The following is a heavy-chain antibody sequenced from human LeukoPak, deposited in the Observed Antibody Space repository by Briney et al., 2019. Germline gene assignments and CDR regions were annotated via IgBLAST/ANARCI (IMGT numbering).Heavy chain of an antibody. J-gene: IGHJ4*02. CDR1: GYSISSGHY. CDR3: ARVLDSNTSFDH. CDR2: IYHSGST. D-gene: IGHD3-9*01. Sequence: SETLSLTCAVSGYSISSGHYWGWIRQPPGKGLEWIGSIYHSGSTYYNPSLKSRVTISVDTSENQFSLKLSSVTAADTALYYCARVLDSNTSFDHWGQGTLVSVSS. V-gene: IGHV4-38-2*01.